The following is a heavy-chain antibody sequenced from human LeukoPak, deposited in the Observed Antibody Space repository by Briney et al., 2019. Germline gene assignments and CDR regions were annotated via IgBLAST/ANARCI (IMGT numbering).Heavy chain of an antibody. CDR1: GGSISSSSYY. Sequence: SETLSLTCTVSGGSISSSSYYWGWICQPPGKGLEWIGSIYYSGSTYYNPSLKSRVTISVDTSKNQFSLKLSSVTAADTAVYYCARDLVARTGYDAFDIWGQGTMVTVSS. CDR2: IYYSGST. CDR3: ARDLVARTGYDAFDI. D-gene: IGHD1-14*01. J-gene: IGHJ3*02. V-gene: IGHV4-39*02.